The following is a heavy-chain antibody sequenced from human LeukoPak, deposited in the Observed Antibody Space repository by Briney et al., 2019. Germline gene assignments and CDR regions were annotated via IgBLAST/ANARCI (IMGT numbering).Heavy chain of an antibody. J-gene: IGHJ4*02. Sequence: ASVKVSCKASGYTFTSYGISWVRQAPGQGLEWMGWISAYNGSTNYAQKLQGRVTMTTDTSTSTAYMELRSLRSDDTAVYYCARTGGRGATQYIYYFDYWGQGTLVTVSS. D-gene: IGHD2-8*02. CDR2: ISAYNGST. CDR3: ARTGGRGATQYIYYFDY. CDR1: GYTFTSYG. V-gene: IGHV1-18*01.